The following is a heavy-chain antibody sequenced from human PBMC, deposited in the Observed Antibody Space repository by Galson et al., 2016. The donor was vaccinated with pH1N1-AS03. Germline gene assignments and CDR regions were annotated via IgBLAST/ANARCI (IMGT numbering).Heavy chain of an antibody. D-gene: IGHD2/OR15-2a*01. Sequence: SLRLSCAASGFPFIAYAMNWVRQAPGKGLEWVSVISANPGTTYYADSMKGGFTISKDNSKNTVKLQMNSLGAEDTAVYYCAKVGRYEYSRIDDWGQGTLVTVSS. CDR3: AKVGRYEYSRIDD. CDR2: ISANPGTT. V-gene: IGHV3-23*01. CDR1: GFPFIAYA. J-gene: IGHJ4*01.